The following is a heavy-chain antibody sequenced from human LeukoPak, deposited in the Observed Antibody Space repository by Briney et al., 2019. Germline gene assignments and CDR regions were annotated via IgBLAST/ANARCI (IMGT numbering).Heavy chain of an antibody. J-gene: IGHJ3*02. D-gene: IGHD3-10*01. CDR1: GVSISSSHW. V-gene: IGHV4-4*02. CDR3: ARGPGDSSYAFYI. CDR2: IYHSGRT. Sequence: PSGTLSLTCAVSGVSISSSHWWSWVRQPPGKGLEWIGEIYHSGRTNYNPSLKSRVTISVDKSKNKFSLKLSSVTAADTAVFYCARGPGDSSYAFYIWGQGTMVTVSS.